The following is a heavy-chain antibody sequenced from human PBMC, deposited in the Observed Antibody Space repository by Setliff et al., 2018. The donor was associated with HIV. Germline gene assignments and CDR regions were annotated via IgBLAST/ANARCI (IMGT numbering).Heavy chain of an antibody. D-gene: IGHD5-12*01. CDR1: GGTFSSYA. J-gene: IGHJ5*02. CDR3: ARDQATGYEKVWFSWIDP. CDR2: IIPIFGTA. Sequence: ASVKVSCKASGGTFSSYAISWVRQAPGQGLEWMRGIIPIFGTANYAQKFQGRVTITADESTSTAYMELSSLRSEDTAVYYCARDQATGYEKVWFSWIDPWGQGTLVTVSS. V-gene: IGHV1-69*13.